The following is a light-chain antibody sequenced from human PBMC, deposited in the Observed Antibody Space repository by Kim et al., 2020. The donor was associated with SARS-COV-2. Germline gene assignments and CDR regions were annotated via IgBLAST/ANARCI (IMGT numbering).Light chain of an antibody. CDR2: RDK. CDR1: NVGGRN. CDR3: HLWDSTTGV. V-gene: IGLV3-9*01. J-gene: IGLJ3*02. Sequence: SYELTQPLYVSVALGQTASITCAGNNVGGRNVHWYQQRPGQAPVLVIYRDKNRPSGIPDRFSGSNSGNTATLTISRAQAGDEADYYCHLWDSTTGVFGGGTKLSVL.